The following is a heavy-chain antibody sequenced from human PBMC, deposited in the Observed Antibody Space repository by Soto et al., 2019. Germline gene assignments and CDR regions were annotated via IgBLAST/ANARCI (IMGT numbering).Heavy chain of an antibody. CDR1: GFTFNKYG. J-gene: IGHJ3*01. CDR3: VRDDDRPDTGLDL. Sequence: QVQLVESGGDVVQPGRSLRLSCAASGFTFNKYGMHWVRQAPGKGLEWLAVIVKDGSNQQYGDSAKGRFTTSRDNSKHTVYLQTNSLRVEATVVYYLVRDDDRPDTGLDLWGQGTMVSVPS. V-gene: IGHV3-33*04. D-gene: IGHD2-8*02. CDR2: IVKDGSNQ.